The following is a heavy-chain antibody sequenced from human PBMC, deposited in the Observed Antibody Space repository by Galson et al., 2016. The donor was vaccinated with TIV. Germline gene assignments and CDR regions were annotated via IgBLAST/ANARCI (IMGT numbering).Heavy chain of an antibody. CDR1: GFTFSSYV. CDR2: ISYDGSNK. CDR3: ARLPGRAPDY. Sequence: SLRLSCAASGFTFSSYVMHWVRQAPGKGLEWVAVISYDGSNKFYADSVKGRFTISRDNSNNTLYLQMKSLRPEDTAVYYCARLPGRAPDYWGQGTLVIVSS. D-gene: IGHD1-14*01. J-gene: IGHJ4*02. V-gene: IGHV3-30-3*01.